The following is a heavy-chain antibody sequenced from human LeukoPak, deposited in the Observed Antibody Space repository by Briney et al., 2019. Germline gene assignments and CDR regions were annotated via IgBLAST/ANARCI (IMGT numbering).Heavy chain of an antibody. J-gene: IGHJ4*02. CDR2: ISSNGGST. CDR3: ARGSMVRGVIRNDY. D-gene: IGHD3-10*01. V-gene: IGHV3-64*01. CDR1: GSTFSSYA. Sequence: GGSLRLSCAASGSTFSSYAMHWVRQAPGKGLEYVSAISSNGGSTYYANSVKGRFTISRDNSKNTLYLQMGSLRAEDMAVYYCARGSMVRGVIRNDYWGQGTLVTVSS.